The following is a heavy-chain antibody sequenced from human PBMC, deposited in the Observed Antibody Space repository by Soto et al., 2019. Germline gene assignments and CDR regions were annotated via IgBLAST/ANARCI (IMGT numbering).Heavy chain of an antibody. Sequence: QVQLVQSGAEVKKPGSSVKVSCKASGGTFSSYTISWVRQAPGQGLEWMGRIIPILGIANHAQKFQGRVTIHADKSTSTAYMELSSLRSEDTAVYYCARSPRIQLGTSNGFDPWGQGTLVTVSS. CDR1: GGTFSSYT. CDR3: ARSPRIQLGTSNGFDP. V-gene: IGHV1-69*02. D-gene: IGHD5-18*01. CDR2: IIPILGIA. J-gene: IGHJ5*02.